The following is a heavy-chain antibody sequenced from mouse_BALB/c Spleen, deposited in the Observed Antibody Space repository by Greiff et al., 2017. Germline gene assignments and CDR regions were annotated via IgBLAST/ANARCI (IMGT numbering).Heavy chain of an antibody. J-gene: IGHJ2*01. V-gene: IGHV5-17*02. CDR2: ISSGSSTI. CDR1: GFTFSSFG. Sequence: EVKLMESGGGLVQPGGSRKLSCAASGFTFSSFGMHWVRQAPEKGLEWVAYISSGSSTIYYADTVKGRFTISRDNPKNTLFLQMTSLRSEDTAMYYCARWAYGYDGYFDYWGQGTTLTVSS. D-gene: IGHD2-2*01. CDR3: ARWAYGYDGYFDY.